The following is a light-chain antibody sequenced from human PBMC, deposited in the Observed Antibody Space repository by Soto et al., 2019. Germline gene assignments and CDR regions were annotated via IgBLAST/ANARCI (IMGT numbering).Light chain of an antibody. CDR1: SSDVGSYNL. CDR3: CSYAGSSTVV. J-gene: IGLJ2*01. Sequence: HSALTQPASVSGSPGQSITISCTGTSSDVGSYNLVSWYQQHPGKAPKLMIYEGSKWPSGVSNRFSGSKSGNTASLTISGLQAEDEADYYCCSYAGSSTVVFGGGTKLTVL. CDR2: EGS. V-gene: IGLV2-23*01.